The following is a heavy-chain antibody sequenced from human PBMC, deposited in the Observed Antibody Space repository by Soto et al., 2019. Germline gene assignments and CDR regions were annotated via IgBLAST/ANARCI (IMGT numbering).Heavy chain of an antibody. CDR3: ARDRGMEQRFLAPLLDYYGMDV. Sequence: GGSLRLSCAASGFTFSSYWMSWVRQAPGKGLEWVANIKQDGSEKYYVDSVKGRFTISRDNAKNSLYLQMNSLRAEDTAVYYCARDRGMEQRFLAPLLDYYGMDVWGKGTTVTVSS. V-gene: IGHV3-7*01. CDR2: IKQDGSEK. D-gene: IGHD3-3*01. CDR1: GFTFSSYW. J-gene: IGHJ6*04.